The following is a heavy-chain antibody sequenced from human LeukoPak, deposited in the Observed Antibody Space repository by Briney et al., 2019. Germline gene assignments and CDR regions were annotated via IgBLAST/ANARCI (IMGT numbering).Heavy chain of an antibody. CDR2: IWYDGSNK. CDR1: GFTFSSYG. V-gene: IGHV3-33*01. J-gene: IGHJ6*02. CDR3: ARVLSQYYYYYGMDV. Sequence: GGSLRLSCAASGFTFSSYGMHWVRQAPGKGLEWVAVIWYDGSNKYYADSVKGRFTISRDNSKDTLYLQMNSLRAEDTAVYYCARVLSQYYYYYGMDVWGQGTTVTVSS.